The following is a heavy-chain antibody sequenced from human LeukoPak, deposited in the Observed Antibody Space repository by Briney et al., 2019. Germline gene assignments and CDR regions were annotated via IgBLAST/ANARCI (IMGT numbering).Heavy chain of an antibody. CDR3: ARIDDYYGSGSSLDY. V-gene: IGHV3-21*01. Sequence: GGSLRLSCAASGFTFSSYSMNWVRQAPGKGLEWVSSISSSSSCIYYADSVKGRFTISRDNAKNSLYLQMNSLRAEDTAVYYCARIDDYYGSGSSLDYWGQGTLVTVSS. CDR2: ISSSSSCI. D-gene: IGHD3-10*01. J-gene: IGHJ4*02. CDR1: GFTFSSYS.